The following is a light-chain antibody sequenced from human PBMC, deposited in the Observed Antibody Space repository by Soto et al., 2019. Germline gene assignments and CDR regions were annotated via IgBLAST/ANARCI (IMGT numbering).Light chain of an antibody. Sequence: DIHMTHSPSTLSASVGDRVIITCRASQSISSWLAWYQQKPGKAPNLLIYDASSLESGVPSRFSGSGSGTEFTLTISSLQPDDFATYYCQQYHSSWTFGQGTKVDIK. CDR2: DAS. CDR1: QSISSW. V-gene: IGKV1-5*01. CDR3: QQYHSSWT. J-gene: IGKJ1*01.